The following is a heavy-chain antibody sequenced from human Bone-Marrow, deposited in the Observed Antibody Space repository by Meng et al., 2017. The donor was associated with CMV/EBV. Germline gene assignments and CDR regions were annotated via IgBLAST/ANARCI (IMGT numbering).Heavy chain of an antibody. Sequence: SETLSLTCTVSGGPISSSDYYWGWIRQPPGKGLEWIGSIYYSGITHHNPPVRSRVTISVDTSKTQFSLKLSSVTAADTAVYYCARGWASSSSPLYAMDVWGQGTTVTVSS. CDR3: ARGWASSSSPLYAMDV. CDR1: GGPISSSDYY. V-gene: IGHV4-39*07. D-gene: IGHD6-6*01. CDR2: IYYSGIT. J-gene: IGHJ6*02.